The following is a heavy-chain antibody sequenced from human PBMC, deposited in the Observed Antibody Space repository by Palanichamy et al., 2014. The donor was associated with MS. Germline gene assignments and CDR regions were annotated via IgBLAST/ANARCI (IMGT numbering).Heavy chain of an antibody. Sequence: EVQLVESGGGLVQPGGSLRLSCAASGFTFSNSWMTWVRQTPGKGLEWVANIKQDGSEKYYVDSVKGRFTISRDNAKNSLYLHMNSLRAEDTAVYYCARVLSTAVDYWGQGTLVTVPS. D-gene: IGHD5-18*01. J-gene: IGHJ4*02. V-gene: IGHV3-7*01. CDR3: ARVLSTAVDY. CDR1: GFTFSNSW. CDR2: IKQDGSEK.